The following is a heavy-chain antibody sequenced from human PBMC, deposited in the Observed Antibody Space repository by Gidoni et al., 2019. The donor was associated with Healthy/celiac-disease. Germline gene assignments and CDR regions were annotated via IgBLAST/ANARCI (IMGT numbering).Heavy chain of an antibody. D-gene: IGHD1-20*01. V-gene: IGHV1-69*01. CDR2: IIPIVGTA. Sequence: VQLVQSGAQVQKSGSSVNAPCKASGAPFSSSAISWVRQAPGQGLEWMGGIIPIVGTANYAQKFQGRVTITANESTSTAYMELSSLRSEDTAVYYGAREFGITGTTGPRFDYWGQGTLVTVSS. CDR1: GAPFSSSA. CDR3: AREFGITGTTGPRFDY. J-gene: IGHJ4*02.